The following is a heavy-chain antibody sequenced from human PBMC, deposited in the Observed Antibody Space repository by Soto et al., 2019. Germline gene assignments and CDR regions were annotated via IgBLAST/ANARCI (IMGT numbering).Heavy chain of an antibody. CDR2: VSSGGGT. Sequence: PGWSLRLSCAASGFTFSSSTMNWVRQAPGKGLEWVSVVSSGGGTHYADSVKGRFTVSRDNSKNTLSLQMNSLRADDTAVYYCAKRRGAGGHFDYWGQGALVTVSS. D-gene: IGHD2-15*01. J-gene: IGHJ4*02. CDR1: GFTFSSST. CDR3: AKRRGAGGHFDY. V-gene: IGHV3-23*01.